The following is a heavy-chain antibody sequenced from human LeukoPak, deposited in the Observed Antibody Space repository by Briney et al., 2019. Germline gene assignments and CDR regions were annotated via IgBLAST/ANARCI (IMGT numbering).Heavy chain of an antibody. J-gene: IGHJ6*03. D-gene: IGHD6-13*01. V-gene: IGHV3-30*04. CDR1: GFTFSRYG. CDR3: AKEGYSRGYYSYYYMDV. CDR2: ISYDGSNK. Sequence: GGSLRLSCAASGFTFSRYGMHGVRQAPGKGLEWVTAISYDGSNKYYADSVKGRFTISRDNSKNTLYVQMHSLRAEDTAVYYCAKEGYSRGYYSYYYMDVWGKGTTVTVSS.